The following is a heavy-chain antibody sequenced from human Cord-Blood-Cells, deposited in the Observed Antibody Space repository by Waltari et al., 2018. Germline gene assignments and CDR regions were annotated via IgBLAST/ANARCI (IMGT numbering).Heavy chain of an antibody. J-gene: IGHJ4*02. V-gene: IGHV3-30*18. CDR3: AKGPAHGAFFDY. CDR1: GFTFSSYG. D-gene: IGHD3-10*01. Sequence: QVQLVESGGGVVQPGRSLRPYCAASGFTFSSYGMPWVRQAPGKGLEWVAVISYDGSNKYYADSVKGRFTISRDNSKNTLYLQMNSLRAEDTAVYYCAKGPAHGAFFDYWGQGTLVTVSS. CDR2: ISYDGSNK.